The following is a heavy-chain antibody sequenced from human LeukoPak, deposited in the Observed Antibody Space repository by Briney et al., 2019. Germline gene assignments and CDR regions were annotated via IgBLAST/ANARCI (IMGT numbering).Heavy chain of an antibody. CDR2: IYYSGST. V-gene: IGHV4-39*07. Sequence: SETLSLTCTVSGGSMSSRYWGWIRQPPGKGLEWIGSIYYSGSTYYNPSLKSRVTISVDTSKNQFSLKLSSVTAADTAVYYCARETRTRAFDIWGQGTMVTVSS. CDR3: ARETRTRAFDI. J-gene: IGHJ3*02. CDR1: GGSMSSRY. D-gene: IGHD4-11*01.